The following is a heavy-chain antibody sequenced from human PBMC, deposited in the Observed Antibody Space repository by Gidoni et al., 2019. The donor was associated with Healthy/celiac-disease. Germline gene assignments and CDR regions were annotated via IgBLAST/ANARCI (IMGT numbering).Heavy chain of an antibody. Sequence: QVQLVESGGGVVQPGRSLRLSCAASGFTFSSYAMHWVRQAPGKGLEWVAVISYDGSNKYYADSVKGRFTISRDNSKNTLYLQMNSLRAEDTAVYYCAKDVGRGPRGGYYYYYMDVWGKGTTVTVSS. CDR3: AKDVGRGPRGGYYYYYMDV. CDR2: ISYDGSNK. J-gene: IGHJ6*03. V-gene: IGHV3-30*18. CDR1: GFTFSSYA. D-gene: IGHD5-12*01.